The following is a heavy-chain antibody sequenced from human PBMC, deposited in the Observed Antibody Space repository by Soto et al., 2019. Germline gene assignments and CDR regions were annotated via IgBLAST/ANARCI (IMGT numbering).Heavy chain of an antibody. CDR3: ARGPRIGKITFGGVIVPPDY. J-gene: IGHJ4*02. CDR1: RDTFTSYY. D-gene: IGHD3-16*02. V-gene: IGHV1-8*01. CDR2: MNPNSGNT. Sequence: ASVKVSCKAPRDTFTSYYINWVRQATGQGLEWMGWMNPNSGNTGYAQKFQGRVTMTRDTSISTAYMELSSLRSEDTAVYYCARGPRIGKITFGGVIVPPDYWGQGTLVIVSS.